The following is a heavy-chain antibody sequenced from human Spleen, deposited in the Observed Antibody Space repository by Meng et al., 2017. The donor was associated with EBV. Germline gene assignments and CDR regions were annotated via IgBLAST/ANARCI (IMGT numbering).Heavy chain of an antibody. CDR2: IYWDDDK. Sequence: QITLKESGPTLVKPTQTLTLTCMFSGFSLNSRGVGVGWIRQPPGKALDWLALIYWDDDKRYSPSPKSRLTVTKDTSKNQVVLTMTNMDPLDTATFYCARILGKAPYYFDYWGQGALVTVSS. J-gene: IGHJ4*02. CDR3: ARILGKAPYYFDY. CDR1: GFSLNSRGVG. V-gene: IGHV2-5*02. D-gene: IGHD7-27*01.